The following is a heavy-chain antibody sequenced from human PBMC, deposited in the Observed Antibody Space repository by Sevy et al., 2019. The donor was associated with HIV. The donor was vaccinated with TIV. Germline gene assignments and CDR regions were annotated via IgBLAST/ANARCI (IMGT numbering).Heavy chain of an antibody. J-gene: IGHJ5*02. CDR2: ISSSGTTL. Sequence: GGSLRLSCEASGFTFSSYEMNWVRQAPGKGLEWVSYISSSGTTLKYADSVKGRFTISSDNAKNSLYMQMNSLRAEDTAVYYCARVDANYDKGFDPWGQGTLVSVSS. D-gene: IGHD3-22*01. CDR3: ARVDANYDKGFDP. CDR1: GFTFSSYE. V-gene: IGHV3-48*03.